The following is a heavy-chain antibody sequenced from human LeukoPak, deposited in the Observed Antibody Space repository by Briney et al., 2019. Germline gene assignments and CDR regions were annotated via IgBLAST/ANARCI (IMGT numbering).Heavy chain of an antibody. CDR2: IYPGDSDT. V-gene: IGHV5-51*01. D-gene: IGHD3-16*01. CDR1: GYNFSTNW. CDR3: ARDRGMITFGGVYPDAFDI. Sequence: GESLKISCKGSGYNFSTNWIGWVRQMPGKGLEWMGIIYPGDSDTRYNPSFQGQVTISVDKSKNQFSLKLSSVTAADTAVYYCARDRGMITFGGVYPDAFDIWGQGTMVTVSS. J-gene: IGHJ3*02.